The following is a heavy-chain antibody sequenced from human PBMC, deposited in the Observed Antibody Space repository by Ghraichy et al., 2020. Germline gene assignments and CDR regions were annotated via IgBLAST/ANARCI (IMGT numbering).Heavy chain of an antibody. J-gene: IGHJ6*02. D-gene: IGHD3-9*01. CDR2: IWYDGSNE. CDR3: ARDGPLSYDILTGCYRGMDV. CDR1: GFTFSSYG. V-gene: IGHV3-33*01. Sequence: GESLRLSCAASGFTFSSYGMHWVRQAPGKGLEWVAVIWYDGSNEYYADSVEGRFTISRDNSKNTLFLQMNSLRAEDTAVYYCARDGPLSYDILTGCYRGMDVWGQGTTVTVSS.